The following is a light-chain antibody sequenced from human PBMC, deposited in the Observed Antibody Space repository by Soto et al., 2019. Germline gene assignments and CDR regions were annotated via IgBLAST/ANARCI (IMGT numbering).Light chain of an antibody. V-gene: IGLV2-14*01. CDR2: EVS. CDR1: SSDVGGYNY. Sequence: QSALTQPASVSGSPGQSITISCTGTSSDVGGYNYVSWYQHHPGKSPKLLIYEVSNRPSGVSNRFSGSQSGNTASLTISALQAEDETDYCCSAYTSSSSLDVFGTGTKVAFL. CDR3: SAYTSSSSLDV. J-gene: IGLJ1*01.